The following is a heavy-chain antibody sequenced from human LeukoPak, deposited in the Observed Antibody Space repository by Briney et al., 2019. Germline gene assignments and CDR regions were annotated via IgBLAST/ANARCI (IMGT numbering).Heavy chain of an antibody. D-gene: IGHD2-2*01. CDR1: GYTFTGYY. CDR3: ARKGSTSYNWFDP. Sequence: GASVKVSCKASGYTFTGYYIHWVRQAPGQGLEWMGWINPNSGGTNYAQKFQGRVTMTRDTSISTAYMELSRLRSDDTAVYYCARKGSTSYNWFDPWGQGTLVTVSS. V-gene: IGHV1-2*02. CDR2: INPNSGGT. J-gene: IGHJ5*02.